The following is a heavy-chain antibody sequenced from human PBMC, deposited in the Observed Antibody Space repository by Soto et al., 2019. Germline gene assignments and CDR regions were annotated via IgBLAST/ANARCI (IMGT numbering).Heavy chain of an antibody. CDR2: IDPSDSYT. V-gene: IGHV5-10-1*01. Sequence: RGESLKISCKGPGYSFTSYWISWVRQMPGKGLEWMGRIDPSDSYTNYSPSFQGHVTTSADKSISTAYLQWSSLKASDTAMYYCARHDYYDSSGLSGYAFDIWGQGTMVTVSS. CDR1: GYSFTSYW. D-gene: IGHD3-22*01. J-gene: IGHJ3*02. CDR3: ARHDYYDSSGLSGYAFDI.